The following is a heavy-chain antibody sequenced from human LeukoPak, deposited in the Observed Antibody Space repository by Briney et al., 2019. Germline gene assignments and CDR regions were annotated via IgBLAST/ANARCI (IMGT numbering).Heavy chain of an antibody. V-gene: IGHV4-59*01. CDR2: IYYSGRT. J-gene: IGHJ4*01. D-gene: IGHD6-19*01. CDR3: ARDFSGWTFFDY. CDR1: GGSISNSY. Sequence: SETLSLTCTVSGGSISNSYWSWIRQPPGKGLEWIGYIYYSGRTNYNPSLQSRVTISVDTSKNQFSLKLTSVTAADTAVYYCARDFSGWTFFDYWGQGTLVTVSS.